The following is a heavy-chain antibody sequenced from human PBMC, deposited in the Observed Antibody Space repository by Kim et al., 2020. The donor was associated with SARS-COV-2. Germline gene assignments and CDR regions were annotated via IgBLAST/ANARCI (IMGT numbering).Heavy chain of an antibody. Sequence: GGSLRLSCAASGFRFEYYAMQWVRQVPGKGLEWISLISADGTNTNYADSVKGRFTVSRDNNKNSLYLQMNSLRKEDTAFYYCAKDICSSTSCPYYYYYGMDVWGQGTTVIVSS. CDR1: GFRFEYYA. J-gene: IGHJ6*02. CDR2: ISADGTNT. D-gene: IGHD2-2*01. CDR3: AKDICSSTSCPYYYYYGMDV. V-gene: IGHV3-43*02.